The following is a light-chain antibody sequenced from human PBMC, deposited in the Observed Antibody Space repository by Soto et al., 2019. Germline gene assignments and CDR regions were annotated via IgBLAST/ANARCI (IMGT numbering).Light chain of an antibody. J-gene: IGLJ1*01. CDR1: SSDVGSYNL. CDR2: EGS. V-gene: IGLV2-23*01. Sequence: QSALTQPASVSGSPGQSITISCTGTSSDVGSYNLVSWYQQHPGKAPKLMIYEGSKRPSGVSNRFSGSKSGNTASLTISGLQAEDEADYYCCSYAGSSPLYVCGTGTKVTVL. CDR3: CSYAGSSPLYV.